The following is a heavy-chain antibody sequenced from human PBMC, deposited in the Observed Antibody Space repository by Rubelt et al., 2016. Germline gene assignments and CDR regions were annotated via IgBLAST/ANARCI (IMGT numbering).Heavy chain of an antibody. CDR1: GYTFTSYG. J-gene: IGHJ4*02. V-gene: IGHV1-18*01. D-gene: IGHD4-23*01. Sequence: QVQLVQSGAEVKKPGASVKVSCKASGYTFTSYGISWVRQAPGQGLEWMGWISAYNDNTNYAQKFQGRVTMTTDTSTSTAYMELRSLRSDDTAVYYCARDVGGNSVLYYFDYWGQGTLVTVSS. CDR3: ARDVGGNSVLYYFDY. CDR2: ISAYNDNT.